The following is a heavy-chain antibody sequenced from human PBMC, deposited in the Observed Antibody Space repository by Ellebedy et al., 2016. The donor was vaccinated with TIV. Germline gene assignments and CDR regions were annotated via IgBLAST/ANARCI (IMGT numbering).Heavy chain of an antibody. CDR3: ARDHAPRRGTVTTSGYYYYGMDV. D-gene: IGHD4-11*01. CDR2: INHSGST. J-gene: IGHJ6*02. V-gene: IGHV4-34*01. Sequence: SETLSLXCAVYGGSFSGYYWSWIRQPPGKGLEWIGEINHSGSTNYNPSLKSRVTISVDTSKNQFSLKLSSVTAADTAVYYCARDHAPRRGTVTTSGYYYYGMDVWGQGTTVTVSS. CDR1: GGSFSGYY.